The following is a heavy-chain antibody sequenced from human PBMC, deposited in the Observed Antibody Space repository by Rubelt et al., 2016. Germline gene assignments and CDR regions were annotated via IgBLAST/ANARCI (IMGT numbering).Heavy chain of an antibody. D-gene: IGHD3-10*01. CDR3: ARSRAGTYSPLDS. CDR1: GFTFSIYA. CDR2: ISGSGGAA. V-gene: IGHV3-23*01. J-gene: IGHJ4*02. Sequence: EVQLLESGGGLVQPGGSPRLSCAASGFTFSIYAMNWVRQAPGKGLEWVSYISGSGGAAYYADSVQGRLTIPRDKSKNTVFLQMNSLRAEDTAVYYCARSRAGTYSPLDSWGQGTLVTVSS.